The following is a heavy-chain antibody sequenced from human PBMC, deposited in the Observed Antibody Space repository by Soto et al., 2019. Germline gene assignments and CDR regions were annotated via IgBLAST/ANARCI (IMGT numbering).Heavy chain of an antibody. CDR3: ARGLPQLLNQTNRFGP. D-gene: IGHD6-6*01. J-gene: IGHJ5*02. Sequence: SETLSLTCAVYGGSFSGYYWSWIRQPPGKGLEWIGEINHSGSTNYNPSLKSRVTISVDTSKNQFSLKLSSVTAADTAVYYCARGLPQLLNQTNRFGPLGQGTLVTVS. CDR2: INHSGST. CDR1: GGSFSGYY. V-gene: IGHV4-34*01.